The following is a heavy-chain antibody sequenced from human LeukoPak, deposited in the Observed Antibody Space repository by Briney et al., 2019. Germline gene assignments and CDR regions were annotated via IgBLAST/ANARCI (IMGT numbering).Heavy chain of an antibody. Sequence: SETLSLTCTVSSGSINSYFWGWVRQPPGKGLEWIGRIYTTGTTHCNPSLKSRVTMSVDTSTNQFSLNLRSMTAADTAVYYCGRQGYTASHYFLDFWSQGTPVAVS. CDR1: SGSINSYF. CDR2: IYTTGTT. J-gene: IGHJ4*02. V-gene: IGHV4-4*07. CDR3: GRQGYTASHYFLDF. D-gene: IGHD1-26*01.